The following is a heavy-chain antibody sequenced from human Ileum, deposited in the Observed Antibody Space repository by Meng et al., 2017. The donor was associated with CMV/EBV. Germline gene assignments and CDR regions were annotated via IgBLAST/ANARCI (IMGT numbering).Heavy chain of an antibody. D-gene: IGHD3-22*01. CDR1: AFTFRSFT. V-gene: IGHV3-21*06. J-gene: IGHJ4*02. CDR2: ISSGSSFI. Sequence: GGSLRLSCAASAFTFRSFTMNWVRQAPGKGLEWVSSISSGSSFIYYEDSVKGRFTISRDNAKNSLYLQMNSLRVEDTAVYYCARRYNDESNGYPALGYWGQGTLVTVSS. CDR3: ARRYNDESNGYPALGY.